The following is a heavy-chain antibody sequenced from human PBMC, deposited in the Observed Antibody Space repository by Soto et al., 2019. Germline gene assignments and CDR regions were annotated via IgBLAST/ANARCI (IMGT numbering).Heavy chain of an antibody. D-gene: IGHD6-13*01. V-gene: IGHV3-23*01. Sequence: GGSLRLSCAASGFTFSSYAMSWVRQAPGKGLEWVSAISGSGGSTYYADSVKGRFTISRDNSKNTLYLQMNSLRAEDTAVYYCAKDLHRSWQVDGMDVCGQGTTVTVSS. J-gene: IGHJ6*02. CDR1: GFTFSSYA. CDR3: AKDLHRSWQVDGMDV. CDR2: ISGSGGST.